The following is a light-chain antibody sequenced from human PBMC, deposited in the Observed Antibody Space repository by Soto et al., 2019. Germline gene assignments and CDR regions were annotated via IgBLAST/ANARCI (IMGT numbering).Light chain of an antibody. CDR3: QVWDSGSAHQV. CDR1: YIGSKS. Sequence: SYELTQPPSVSVAPGQTARITCGGDYIGSKSVHWYQQEPGQAPVLVVYDDSDRPSGIPERFSGSNSGNTATLTISRVEAGDEADYYCQVWDSGSAHQVFGGGTKVTVL. J-gene: IGLJ2*01. CDR2: DDS. V-gene: IGLV3-21*02.